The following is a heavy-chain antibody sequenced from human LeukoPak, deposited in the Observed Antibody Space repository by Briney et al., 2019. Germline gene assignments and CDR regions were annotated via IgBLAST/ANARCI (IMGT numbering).Heavy chain of an antibody. CDR1: GFSFSGYA. Sequence: PGGSLRLSCAASGFSFSGYAMSWVRQAPGKGLDWVSGVSDSGVNTYYADSVKGRFTISRDNAKNSLYLQMNSLRAEDTAVYYCARVWGGISITMVRGVMGTFDYWGQGTLVTVSS. V-gene: IGHV3-23*01. CDR2: VSDSGVNT. D-gene: IGHD3-10*01. J-gene: IGHJ4*02. CDR3: ARVWGGISITMVRGVMGTFDY.